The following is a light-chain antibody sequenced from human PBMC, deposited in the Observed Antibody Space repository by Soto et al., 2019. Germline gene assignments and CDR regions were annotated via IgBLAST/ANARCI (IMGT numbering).Light chain of an antibody. J-gene: IGKJ2*01. Sequence: EIVMTQSPATLSVSPGERATLSCRASQSVSSNLAWNQQKPGQAPRLPIYGASTRATGITARFSGSGSGTEFTLTISSLQSEDFAVYYCQQYNNWPRTFGQRTKLEIK. V-gene: IGKV3-15*01. CDR3: QQYNNWPRT. CDR2: GAS. CDR1: QSVSSN.